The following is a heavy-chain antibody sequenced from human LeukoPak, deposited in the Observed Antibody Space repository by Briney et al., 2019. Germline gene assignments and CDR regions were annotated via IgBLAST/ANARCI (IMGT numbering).Heavy chain of an antibody. CDR3: ARAPHYYDSSGSSWYFDL. J-gene: IGHJ2*01. V-gene: IGHV4-30-4*01. CDR2: IYYSGST. D-gene: IGHD3-22*01. CDR1: GGSISSGDYY. Sequence: SETLSPTCTVSGGSISSGDYYWSWIRQPPGKGLEWIVYIYYSGSTYYNPSLKSRVTISVDTSKNQFSLKLSSVTAADTAVYYCARAPHYYDSSGSSWYFDLWGRGTLVTVSS.